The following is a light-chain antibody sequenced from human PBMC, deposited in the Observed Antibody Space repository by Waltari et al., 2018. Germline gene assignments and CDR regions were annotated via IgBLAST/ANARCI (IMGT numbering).Light chain of an antibody. Sequence: EIVLTQSPGTLSLSPGERATLSCRARQRVSRTLAWYQQKPGQAPKLLIYGASIRATGIPDRFTGSGSGTDFSLPISSLEPEDFAIYFCQHYVRLPATFGQGTKVEIK. CDR3: QHYVRLPAT. V-gene: IGKV3-20*01. CDR1: QRVSRT. CDR2: GAS. J-gene: IGKJ1*01.